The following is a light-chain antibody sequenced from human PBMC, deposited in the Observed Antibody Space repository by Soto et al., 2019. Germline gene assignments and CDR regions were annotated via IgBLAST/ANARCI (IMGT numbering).Light chain of an antibody. CDR1: QDIKNY. Sequence: IGMTQSPSALSASAGDRVTITCQASQDIKNYVIWYQQKQGRAPKLLIYDAASLGTGVSSRFSGSGYGTHFTLTISSLQPEDVATYYCQQFDSVPCTFGQGTKLEIK. J-gene: IGKJ2*02. V-gene: IGKV1-33*01. CDR2: DAA. CDR3: QQFDSVPCT.